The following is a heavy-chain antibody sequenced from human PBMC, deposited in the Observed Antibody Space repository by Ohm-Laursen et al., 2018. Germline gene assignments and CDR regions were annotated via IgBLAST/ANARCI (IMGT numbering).Heavy chain of an antibody. CDR2: IYSGGST. CDR1: GFTVSSNY. CDR3: ARVVLGQLLDY. V-gene: IGHV3-53*01. J-gene: IGHJ4*02. Sequence: SLRLSCSASGFTVSSNYMSWVRQAPGKGLEWVSVIYSGGSTYYADSVKGRFTISRDNSKNTLCLQMNSLRAEDTAVYYCARVVLGQLLDYWGQGTLVTVSS. D-gene: IGHD5-18*01.